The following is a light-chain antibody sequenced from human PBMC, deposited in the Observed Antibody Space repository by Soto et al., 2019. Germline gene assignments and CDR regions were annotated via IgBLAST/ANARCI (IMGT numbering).Light chain of an antibody. J-gene: IGKJ1*01. CDR2: KAS. CDR1: QTISSW. CDR3: QHYNSYSEA. V-gene: IGKV1-5*03. Sequence: DIQMTQSPSTLCGSVGDRVTITCRASQTISSWLAWYQQKPGKAPKLLIYKASTLKSGVPSRFSGSGSGTEFTLTISSLQPDDFATYYCQHYNSYSEAFGQGPKVDI.